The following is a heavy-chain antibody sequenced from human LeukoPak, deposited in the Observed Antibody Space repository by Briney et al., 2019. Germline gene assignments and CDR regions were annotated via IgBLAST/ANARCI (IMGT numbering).Heavy chain of an antibody. V-gene: IGHV3-30*02. D-gene: IGHD1-26*01. CDR2: IGYDGSNK. CDR1: GFTFSSYG. CDR3: AKDTQKWELPRYFDY. Sequence: GGSLRLSCAASGFTFSSYGMHWVRQAPGKGLEWVAFIGYDGSNKYYADSAKGRFTISRDNSKNTLYLQMNSLRAEDTAVYYRAKDTQKWELPRYFDYWGQGTLVTVSS. J-gene: IGHJ4*02.